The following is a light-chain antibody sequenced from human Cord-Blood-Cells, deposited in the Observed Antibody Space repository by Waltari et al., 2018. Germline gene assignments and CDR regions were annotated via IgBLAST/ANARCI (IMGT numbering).Light chain of an antibody. CDR1: QSVSSSY. CDR2: GAS. V-gene: IGKV3-20*01. Sequence: EIVLTKFPGTLSLSPGDRATLSCRASQSVSSSYLAWYQQKPGQAPRLLIYGASSRATGIPDRFSGSGSGTDFTLTISRLEPEDFAVYYCQQYGSSLITFGQGTRLEIK. J-gene: IGKJ5*01. CDR3: QQYGSSLIT.